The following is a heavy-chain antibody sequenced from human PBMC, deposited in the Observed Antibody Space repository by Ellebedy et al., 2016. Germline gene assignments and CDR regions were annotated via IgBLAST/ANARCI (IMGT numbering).Heavy chain of an antibody. J-gene: IGHJ4*02. CDR3: ARIMYFEYGSCSDY. CDR2: INPNSGDA. CDR1: GYVFNEYY. D-gene: IGHD3-16*01. Sequence: ASVKVSCKTSGYVFNEYYIHWVRQAPGRGLEWLGRINPNSGDANYAPKFQGRVTLTRDTSIRTYFMELNRLRSDDTAVYYCARIMYFEYGSCSDYWGQGTLVTVSS. V-gene: IGHV1-2*06.